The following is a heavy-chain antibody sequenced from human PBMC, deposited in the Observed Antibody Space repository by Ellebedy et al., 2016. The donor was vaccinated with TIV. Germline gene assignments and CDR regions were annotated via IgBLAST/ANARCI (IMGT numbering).Heavy chain of an antibody. CDR3: ATRAIDYSNIWYYFDY. D-gene: IGHD6-13*01. V-gene: IGHV3-21*04. CDR2: ISSSSTYI. CDR1: GFTFTKDN. J-gene: IGHJ4*02. Sequence: GGSLRLXCAASGFTFTKDNMNWVRQAPGKGLEWVSSISSSSTYIYYADSVKGRFIISRDNSKNTLYLQMNSLRTEDTAVYYCATRAIDYSNIWYYFDYWGQGTLVTVSS.